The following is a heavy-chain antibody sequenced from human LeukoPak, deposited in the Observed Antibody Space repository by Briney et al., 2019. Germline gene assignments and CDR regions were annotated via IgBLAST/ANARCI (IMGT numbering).Heavy chain of an antibody. V-gene: IGHV4-4*07. J-gene: IGHJ6*03. D-gene: IGHD3-16*01. CDR1: GGSISTYS. Sequence: PSETLSLTCTISGGSISTYSWAWIRQTAGQGLEWIGRIYSSGTTNYNPSLKSRVSMSLDTSKNQFSLKVNSVTAADTAVYYCARGAVSEYYYYMDVWGKGTTVTVSS. CDR2: IYSSGTT. CDR3: ARGAVSEYYYYMDV.